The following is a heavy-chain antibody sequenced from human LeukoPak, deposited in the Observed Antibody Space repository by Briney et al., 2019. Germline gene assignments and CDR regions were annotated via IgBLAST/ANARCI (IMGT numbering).Heavy chain of an antibody. CDR3: ARGYGAGNYRRPFYGMDV. Sequence: WPGGSLTLSCAASGFTFNDYGMTWVRQAPGKGLEWVSGLNWNGDITRYADSVKGRLTISRDNAKNSVYLQMDSLSAEDTAFYYCARGYGAGNYRRPFYGMDVWGQGTTVTVSS. CDR1: GFTFNDYG. CDR2: LNWNGDIT. V-gene: IGHV3-20*04. J-gene: IGHJ6*02. D-gene: IGHD3-10*01.